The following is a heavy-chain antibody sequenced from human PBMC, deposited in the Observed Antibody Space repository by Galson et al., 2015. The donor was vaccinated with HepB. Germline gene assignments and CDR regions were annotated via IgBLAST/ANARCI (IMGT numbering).Heavy chain of an antibody. D-gene: IGHD6-6*01. CDR1: GSTFSSSG. V-gene: IGHV3-23*05. Sequence: SLRLSCAASGSTFSSSGMTWVRQAPGKGLEWVSTINDDGSRTHYRDSVKGRFTISRDNSRNTLFLQLNSLRAEDTAVYYCAKDVGSGSSLFDYWGRGTLVTVS. CDR3: AKDVGSGSSLFDY. CDR2: INDDGSRT. J-gene: IGHJ4*02.